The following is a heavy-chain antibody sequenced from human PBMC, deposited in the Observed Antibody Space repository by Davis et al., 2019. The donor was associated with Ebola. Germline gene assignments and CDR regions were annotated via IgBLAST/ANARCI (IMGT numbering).Heavy chain of an antibody. CDR1: GFTFSSYW. Sequence: GEPLKISCAASGFTFSSYWMSWVRQAPGKGLEWVANIKQDGSEKYYVDSVKGRFTISRDNAKNSLYLQMNSLRAEDTAVYYCARVLVDTAMVYYYYGMDVWGRGTTVTVSS. D-gene: IGHD5-18*01. J-gene: IGHJ6*02. CDR2: IKQDGSEK. V-gene: IGHV3-7*03. CDR3: ARVLVDTAMVYYYYGMDV.